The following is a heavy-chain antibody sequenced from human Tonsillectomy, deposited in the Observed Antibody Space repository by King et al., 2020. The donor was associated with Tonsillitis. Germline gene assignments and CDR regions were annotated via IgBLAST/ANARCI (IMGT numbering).Heavy chain of an antibody. CDR1: GFTFRSYV. J-gene: IGHJ6*02. V-gene: IGHV3-23*04. D-gene: IGHD5-18*01. Sequence: EVQLVQSGGGLVQPGGSLRLSCAASGFTFRSYVMSWVRQAPGKGLEWVSAISGSGGSTYYADSVKGRFTISRDNSKNTLYVQMNSLRAEDTAVYYCANRGYSYGYDYYYYDMDVWGQGTTVTVSS. CDR3: ANRGYSYGYDYYYYDMDV. CDR2: ISGSGGST.